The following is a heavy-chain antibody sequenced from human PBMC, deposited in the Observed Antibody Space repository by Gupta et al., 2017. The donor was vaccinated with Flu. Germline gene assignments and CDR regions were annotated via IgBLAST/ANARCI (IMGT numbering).Heavy chain of an antibody. J-gene: IGHJ6*03. CDR3: ARNGYCTSTSCSFYMDV. Sequence: PGKVLEGVALIWNDGSNKYHVDSVKGRFTISRDNSKSTLYLQMNSLRAEDTAVYYCARNGYCTSTSCSFYMDVWGKGTTVTVSS. D-gene: IGHD2-2*01. CDR2: IWNDGSNK. V-gene: IGHV3-33*01.